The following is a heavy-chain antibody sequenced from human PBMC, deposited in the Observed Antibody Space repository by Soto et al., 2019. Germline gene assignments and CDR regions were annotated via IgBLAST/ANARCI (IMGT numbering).Heavy chain of an antibody. J-gene: IGHJ4*02. CDR1: GASVRDSY. CDR2: VSSSGAT. CDR3: ARVGHLNVYYGSDY. V-gene: IGHV4-59*02. Sequence: QAQLQASGPGLVKPSETLSLICTVSGASVRDSYWTWIRQPPGKGLEWIGYVSSSGATKYSPSLNSRVTMSVDTSKNQFSLKVNSVTSADTAVYYCARVGHLNVYYGSDYWGQGILVTVSS. D-gene: IGHD3-10*01.